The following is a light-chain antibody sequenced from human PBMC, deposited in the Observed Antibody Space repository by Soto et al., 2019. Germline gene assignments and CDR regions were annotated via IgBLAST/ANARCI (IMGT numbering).Light chain of an antibody. CDR1: SSNIGNKF. CDR2: DNN. CDR3: GTWDSSLSARV. J-gene: IGLJ2*01. V-gene: IGLV1-51*01. Sequence: QSVLTQPPSVSAAPGQKVTISCSGSSSNIGNKFVSWYQQLPGTAPKLLIYDNNKRPSGIPDRFSGSKSGTSATLDITGLHTGDEADYYCGTWDSSLSARVFGGGTKLTVL.